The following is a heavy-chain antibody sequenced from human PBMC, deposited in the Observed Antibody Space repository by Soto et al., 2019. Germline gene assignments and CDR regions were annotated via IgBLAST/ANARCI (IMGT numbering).Heavy chain of an antibody. J-gene: IGHJ3*01. CDR1: GFTFSNFW. Sequence: QLVESGGGLVQPGGSLRLSCAASGFTFSNFWMHCVRQAPGKGPVWVSRINGDGSSTSHADSVKGRFTISRDNAENTLFLPMSGLRAEDTAVYYCARAQYLPDAALDAWGRGTGVTVSS. V-gene: IGHV3-74*01. CDR3: ARAQYLPDAALDA. CDR2: INGDGSST. D-gene: IGHD2-2*01.